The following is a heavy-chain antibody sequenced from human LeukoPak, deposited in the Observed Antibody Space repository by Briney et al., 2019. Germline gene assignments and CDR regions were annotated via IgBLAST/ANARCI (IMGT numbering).Heavy chain of an antibody. CDR3: ARQSINYDFWSGSHPYNWFDP. D-gene: IGHD3-3*01. CDR1: GYSISSGYY. CDR2: IYHSGST. J-gene: IGHJ5*02. Sequence: SETLSLTRTVSGYSISSGYYWGWIRQPPGKGPEWIGSIYHSGSTYYNPSLKSRVTISVDTFKNQFSLKLSSVTAADTAVYYCARQSINYDFWSGSHPYNWFDPWGQGTLVTVSS. V-gene: IGHV4-38-2*02.